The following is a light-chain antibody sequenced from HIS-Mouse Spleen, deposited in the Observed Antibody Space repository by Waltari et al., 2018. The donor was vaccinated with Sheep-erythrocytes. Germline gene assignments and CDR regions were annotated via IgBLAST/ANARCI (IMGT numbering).Light chain of an antibody. J-gene: IGLJ1*01. CDR3: CSYAGSYNHV. V-gene: IGLV2-11*01. CDR2: DVS. Sequence: QSALTQPRSVSGSPGQSFTISCTGTSIDVGGYHYVSWYQQHPGKAPKLMIYDVSKRPSGVPDRFSGSKSGNTASLTISGLQAEDEADYYCCSYAGSYNHVFATGTKVTVL. CDR1: SIDVGGYHY.